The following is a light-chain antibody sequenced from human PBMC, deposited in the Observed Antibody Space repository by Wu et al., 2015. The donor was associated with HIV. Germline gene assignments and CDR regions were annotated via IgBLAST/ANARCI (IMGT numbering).Light chain of an antibody. Sequence: DIQLTQSPSFLSASVGDRVTITCRASQGISGHLAWYQQKPGKAPKLMIYSASTLQSGVPSRFSGSGSGTEFTLTISSLQPEDFATYYCLQFKSYPLTVGRGTKVGSN. CDR2: SAS. V-gene: IGKV1-9*01. CDR1: QGISGH. CDR3: LQFKSYPLT. J-gene: IGKJ4*01.